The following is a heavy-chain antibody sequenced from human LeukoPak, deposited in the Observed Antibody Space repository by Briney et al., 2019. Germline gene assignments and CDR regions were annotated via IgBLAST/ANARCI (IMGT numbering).Heavy chain of an antibody. V-gene: IGHV4-34*01. CDR3: ARGRATPRYIDY. CDR2: INHSGST. Sequence: SETLSLTCAVYGGSFSGYYWSWIRQPPGKGLEWIGEINHSGSTNYNPSPKSRVTISVDTSKNQFSLKLSSVTAADTAVYYCARGRATPRYIDYWGQGTLVTVSS. D-gene: IGHD5-24*01. CDR1: GGSFSGYY. J-gene: IGHJ4*02.